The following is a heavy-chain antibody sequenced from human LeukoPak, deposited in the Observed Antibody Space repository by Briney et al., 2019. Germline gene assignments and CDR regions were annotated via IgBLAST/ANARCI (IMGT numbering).Heavy chain of an antibody. CDR1: GFTFSNYA. CDR2: IGGSGVNA. Sequence: GASLRLSCAASGFTFSNYAMTWVRQAPGKGLEWVSVIGGSGVNAYYADSVKGRFTISRDNSKNTVYLQMNSLRADDTALYYCAKDSTWIQLWFDYWGQGTLVTVSS. CDR3: AKDSTWIQLWFDY. V-gene: IGHV3-23*01. J-gene: IGHJ4*02. D-gene: IGHD5-18*01.